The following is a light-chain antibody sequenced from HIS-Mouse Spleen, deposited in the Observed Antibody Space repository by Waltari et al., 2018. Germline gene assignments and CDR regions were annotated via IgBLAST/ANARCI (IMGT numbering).Light chain of an antibody. Sequence: SYVLTQPPSVSVAPGKTARITCGGNNSGSESVHWYQQKPGQAPVLVVYDDSDRPSGIPERFSVSNSGNTATLTISRVEAGDAADYYCQVWDSSSDHVVFGGGTKLTVL. CDR1: NSGSES. CDR2: DDS. CDR3: QVWDSSSDHVV. V-gene: IGLV3-21*03. J-gene: IGLJ2*01.